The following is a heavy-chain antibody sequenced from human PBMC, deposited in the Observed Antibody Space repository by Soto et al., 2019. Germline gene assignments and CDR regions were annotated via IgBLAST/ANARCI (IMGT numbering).Heavy chain of an antibody. CDR2: IGGSGDDT. D-gene: IGHD6-19*01. CDR3: AKGTYRSGWKITN. CDR1: GFTFTSYA. J-gene: IGHJ4*02. V-gene: IGHV3-23*01. Sequence: EVQLLESGGGLVQPGGSLRLSCAASGFTFTSYAMSWVRQTPGKGLEWVSAIGGSGDDTYYADSVKGRFTISRDSSKNTLYLRMNSLRAEDTAVYYCAKGTYRSGWKITNWGQGTLVSVSS.